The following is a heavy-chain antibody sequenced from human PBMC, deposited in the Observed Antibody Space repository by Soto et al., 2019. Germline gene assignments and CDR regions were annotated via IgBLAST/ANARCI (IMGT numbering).Heavy chain of an antibody. CDR1: GGSISSGDYY. J-gene: IGHJ4*02. CDR2: IYTSGST. CDR3: AGGAAADFFDY. Sequence: SETLSLTCPVSGGSISSGDYYWSWIRQPAGKGREWIGRIYTSGSTLYNPSLKSRVTMSVDTSKNQFSLKLSSVTAADTAVYFCAGGAAADFFDYWGQGTLVTVSS. D-gene: IGHD6-13*01. V-gene: IGHV4-61*02.